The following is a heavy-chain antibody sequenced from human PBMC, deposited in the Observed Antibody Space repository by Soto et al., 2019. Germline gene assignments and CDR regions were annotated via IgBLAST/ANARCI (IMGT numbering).Heavy chain of an antibody. CDR1: GGSIGSGGYY. J-gene: IGHJ5*02. V-gene: IGHV4-31*03. D-gene: IGHD1-26*01. Sequence: PSETLSLTCSVSGGSIGSGGYYWSWIRQHPGKGLEWIGYIYYSGSTYYNPSLKSRVTISVDTSKNQFSLKLSSVTAADTAVDYCASGSYPNWFAPWGQGTLVTVSS. CDR3: ASGSYPNWFAP. CDR2: IYYSGST.